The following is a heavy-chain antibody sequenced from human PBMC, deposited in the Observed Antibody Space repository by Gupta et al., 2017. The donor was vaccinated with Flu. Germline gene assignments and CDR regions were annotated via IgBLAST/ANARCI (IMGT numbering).Heavy chain of an antibody. CDR2: IFSNDEK. Sequence: QVTLKESGPVLVKPTETLTLTCTVSGFSLSNARMGVSWIRQPPGKALEWLAHIFSNDEKSYSTSLKSRLTISKDTSKSQVVLTMTNMDPVDTATYYCARIQGYCGGDSKCYGMDVWGQGTTVTVSS. CDR3: ARIQGYCGGDSKCYGMDV. D-gene: IGHD2-21*02. J-gene: IGHJ6*02. V-gene: IGHV2-26*01. CDR1: GFSLSNARMG.